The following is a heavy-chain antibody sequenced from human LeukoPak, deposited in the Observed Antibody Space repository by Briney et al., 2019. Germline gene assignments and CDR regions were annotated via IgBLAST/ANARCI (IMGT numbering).Heavy chain of an antibody. CDR3: ARGPRGNSRVSYYYYYYMDV. CDR1: GYTFTGYY. CDR2: INPNSGGT. J-gene: IGHJ6*03. Sequence: ASVKVSCKASGYTFTGYYMHWVRQAPGQGLEWMGWINPNSGGTNYAQKFQGWVTMTRDTSISTAYMELSRLRSDDTAVYYCARGPRGNSRVSYYYYYYMDVWGKGTTVTVSS. D-gene: IGHD4-23*01. V-gene: IGHV1-2*04.